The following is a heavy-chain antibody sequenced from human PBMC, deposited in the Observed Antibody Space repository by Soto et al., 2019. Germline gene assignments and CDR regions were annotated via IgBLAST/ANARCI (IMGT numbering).Heavy chain of an antibody. CDR1: GYSFTSYW. D-gene: IGHD3-16*01. Sequence: GEYLKISCKGSGYSFTSYWVGWVRQMPGTGLEWMGIIYPGDSDTRYNPSFQGQVTISVDKSINTAYLQWDSLEASDTATYYCARHLRSYDFFQYYYGIDVWGQGSTVTVSS. CDR2: IYPGDSDT. CDR3: ARHLRSYDFFQYYYGIDV. V-gene: IGHV5-51*01. J-gene: IGHJ6*02.